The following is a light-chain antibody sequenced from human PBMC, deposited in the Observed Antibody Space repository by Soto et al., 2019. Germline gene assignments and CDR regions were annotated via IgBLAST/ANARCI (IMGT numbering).Light chain of an antibody. CDR2: GAS. Sequence: EIVLRQSPGTLSLSPGDRATLSCRASQSVNNNIYLAWYQQKPGQAPRLLIYGASSRATGIPNRFSGSGSGTDFTLTISRLEPEDFAVYYCQQYGNSPQTFGQGTKVDIK. CDR3: QQYGNSPQT. CDR1: QSVNNNIY. V-gene: IGKV3-20*01. J-gene: IGKJ1*01.